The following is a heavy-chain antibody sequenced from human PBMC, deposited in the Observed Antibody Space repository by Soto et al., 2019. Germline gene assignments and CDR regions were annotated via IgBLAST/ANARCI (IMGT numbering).Heavy chain of an antibody. CDR1: GGSISSYY. CDR2: IYYSGST. J-gene: IGHJ4*02. V-gene: IGHV4-59*01. D-gene: IGHD2-21*02. Sequence: SETLSLTCTVSGGSISSYYWSWIRQPPGKGLEWIGYIYYSGSTNYNPSLKSRVTISVDTSKNQFSLKLSSVTAADTAVYYCSRSCGGDCYSPSLFDYGGQGTLVT. CDR3: SRSCGGDCYSPSLFDY.